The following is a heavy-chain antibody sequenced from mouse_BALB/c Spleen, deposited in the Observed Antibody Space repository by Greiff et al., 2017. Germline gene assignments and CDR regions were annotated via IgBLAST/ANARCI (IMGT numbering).Heavy chain of an antibody. CDR1: GFTFTDYY. CDR2: IRNKANGYTT. CDR3: SRAYYGSRPYAMDY. D-gene: IGHD1-1*01. V-gene: IGHV7-3*02. Sequence: EVHLVESGGGLVQPGGSLRLSCAPSGFTFTDYYMSWVRQPPGKALEWLGFIRNKANGYTTEYSASVKGRFTISRDNSQSILYLQMNTLRAEDSATYYCSRAYYGSRPYAMDYWGQGTSVTVPA. J-gene: IGHJ4*01.